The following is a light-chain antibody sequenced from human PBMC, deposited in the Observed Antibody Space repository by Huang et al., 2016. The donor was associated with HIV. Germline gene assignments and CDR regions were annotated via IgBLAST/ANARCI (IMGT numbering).Light chain of an antibody. CDR3: QQFNHYPLT. J-gene: IGKJ4*01. V-gene: IGKV1D-13*01. CDR2: DAS. CDR1: QGIRNT. Sequence: QLTQSPSSLSASVGDRVTITCRASQGIRNTLAWYQQKPGKAPKLLIYDASSLQTGAPSRFSGSGSWTDFPLTISSLQPEDCATYYCQQFNHYPLTFGGGTKVEIE.